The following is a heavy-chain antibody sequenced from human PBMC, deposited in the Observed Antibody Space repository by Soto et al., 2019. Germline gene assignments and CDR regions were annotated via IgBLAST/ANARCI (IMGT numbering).Heavy chain of an antibody. J-gene: IGHJ4*02. Sequence: GGSLRLSCAASGFTFSSYAMSWVRQAPGKGLEWVSAISGSGGSTYYADSVKGRFTISRDNSKNTLYLQMNSLRAEDTAVYYCAKDSTYYDFWSGQKTAPNYFDYWGQGTLVTVSS. CDR2: ISGSGGST. V-gene: IGHV3-23*01. D-gene: IGHD3-3*01. CDR1: GFTFSSYA. CDR3: AKDSTYYDFWSGQKTAPNYFDY.